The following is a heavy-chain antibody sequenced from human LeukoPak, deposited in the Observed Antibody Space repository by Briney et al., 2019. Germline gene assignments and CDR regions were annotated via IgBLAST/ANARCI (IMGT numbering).Heavy chain of an antibody. Sequence: PGGSLRLSCAGSGFTFSNYVMSWVRQAPGKGLEWVSCVSGSGGRGATYYTDSVKGRFTISRDNAKNTMYLQMNSLRAEDTAVYYCAKVRIGVPAYWGQGTLVTVSS. D-gene: IGHD3-10*01. CDR3: AKVRIGVPAY. CDR2: VSGSGGRGAT. J-gene: IGHJ4*02. CDR1: GFTFSNYV. V-gene: IGHV3-23*01.